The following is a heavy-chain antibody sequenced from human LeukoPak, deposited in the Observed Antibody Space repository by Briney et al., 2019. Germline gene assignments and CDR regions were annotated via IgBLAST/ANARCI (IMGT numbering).Heavy chain of an antibody. J-gene: IGHJ4*02. CDR3: ARDPYGSKTLDY. Sequence: ASVRVSCKASGYTFSDYYLHWVRQAPGQGLEWMGWIKSNDGATKFAQKFQVRVSMTRDKSISTAYMELNSLRSDDTAVYYCARDPYGSKTLDYWGQGTLVTVSS. CDR1: GYTFSDYY. V-gene: IGHV1-2*02. CDR2: IKSNDGAT. D-gene: IGHD6-19*01.